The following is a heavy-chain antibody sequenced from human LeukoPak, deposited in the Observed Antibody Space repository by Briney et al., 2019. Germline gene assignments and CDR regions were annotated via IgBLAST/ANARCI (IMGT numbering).Heavy chain of an antibody. CDR2: ISGSGGST. CDR1: GFTFSSYA. J-gene: IGHJ4*02. CDR3: AKQRRAYGDYRDVPFDY. Sequence: GGSLRLSCAASGFTFSSYAMSWVRQAPGKGLEWVSAISGSGGSTYYADSVKGRFTISRDNSKNTLYLQMNSLRAEDTAVYYCAKQRRAYGDYRDVPFDYWGQGTLVTVSS. V-gene: IGHV3-23*01. D-gene: IGHD4-17*01.